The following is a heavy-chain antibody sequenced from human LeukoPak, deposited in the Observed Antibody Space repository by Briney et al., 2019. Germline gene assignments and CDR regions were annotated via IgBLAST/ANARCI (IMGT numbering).Heavy chain of an antibody. CDR1: GFTFSSYA. D-gene: IGHD3-3*01. CDR2: ISYDGSNK. J-gene: IGHJ4*02. CDR3: ARDGRITIFGVVKSDRYFDY. V-gene: IGHV3-30*04. Sequence: GGSLRLSCAASGFTFSSYAMHWVRQAPGKGLEWVAVISYDGSNKYYADSVKGRFTISRDNPKNTLYLQMNSLRAEDTAVYYCARDGRITIFGVVKSDRYFDYWGQGTLVTVSS.